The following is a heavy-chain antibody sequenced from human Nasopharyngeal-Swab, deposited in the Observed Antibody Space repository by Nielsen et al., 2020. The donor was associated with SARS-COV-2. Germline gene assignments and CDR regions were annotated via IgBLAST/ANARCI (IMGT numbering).Heavy chain of an antibody. CDR2: IYYSGST. J-gene: IGHJ4*02. V-gene: IGHV4-59*13. Sequence: PGKGLEWIGYIYYSGSTNYNPSHKSRVTISVCTSKNQFSLKLSSVTAADTAVYYCARGDGRSHEFDYWGQGTLVTVSS. CDR3: ARGDGRSHEFDY. D-gene: IGHD5-24*01.